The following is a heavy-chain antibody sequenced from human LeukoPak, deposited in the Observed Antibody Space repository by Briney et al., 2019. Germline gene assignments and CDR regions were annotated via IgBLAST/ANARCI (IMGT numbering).Heavy chain of an antibody. CDR2: ISWDGGST. J-gene: IGHJ4*02. CDR1: GFMFNGYT. CDR3: AKDQGSGYSGSYSDY. V-gene: IGHV3-43D*03. Sequence: PGGSLRLSCAASGFMFNGYTMHWVRQAPGKGLEWVSLISWDGGSTYYADSVKGRFTISRDNSKNSLYLQMNSLRAEDTALYYCAKDQGSGYSGSYSDYWGQGTLVTVSS. D-gene: IGHD1-26*01.